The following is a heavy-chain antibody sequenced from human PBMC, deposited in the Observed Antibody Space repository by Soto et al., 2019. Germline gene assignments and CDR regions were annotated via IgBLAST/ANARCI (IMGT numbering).Heavy chain of an antibody. J-gene: IGHJ4*02. CDR3: ARDRYSYGLGRY. V-gene: IGHV3-30*07. D-gene: IGHD5-18*01. CDR2: ISIDGTRT. CDR1: GVSLYSYV. Sequence: GGSLRLSCVASGVSLYSYVIHWVRQTPGKGLEWVAVISIDGTRTYYADSVKGRFTVSRDNAKNSLYLQMNSLRAEDTAVYYCARDRYSYGLGRYWGQGTLVTVSS.